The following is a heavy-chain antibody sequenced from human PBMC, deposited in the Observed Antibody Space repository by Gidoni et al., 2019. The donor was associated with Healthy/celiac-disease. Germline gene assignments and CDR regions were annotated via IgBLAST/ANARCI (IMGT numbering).Heavy chain of an antibody. CDR1: GFTVSSNY. Sequence: EVQLVESGGGLVQPGGSLRLSCAASGFTVSSNYMSWVRQAPGKGLEWVSVIYSSGSTYYADSVKGRFTISRDNSKNTLYLQMNSLRAEDTAVYYCAREGGYGDYAFYYYYGMDVWGQGTTVTVSS. V-gene: IGHV3-66*01. J-gene: IGHJ6*02. CDR3: AREGGYGDYAFYYYYGMDV. CDR2: IYSSGST. D-gene: IGHD4-17*01.